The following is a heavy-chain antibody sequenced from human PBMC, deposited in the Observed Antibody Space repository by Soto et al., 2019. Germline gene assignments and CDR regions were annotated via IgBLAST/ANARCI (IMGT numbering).Heavy chain of an antibody. CDR1: GASISSSY. CDR2: VYYSGST. CDR3: AKNLPRTGRFDY. Sequence: SETLSLTCTVSGASISSSYWSWIRQSPGKGLEWIGYVYYSGSTKYNPPLKSRVTISVDRSRNQFSLQVSSVTAADTAVYYCAKNLPRTGRFDYWGQGTVVTVSS. J-gene: IGHJ4*02. V-gene: IGHV4-59*08.